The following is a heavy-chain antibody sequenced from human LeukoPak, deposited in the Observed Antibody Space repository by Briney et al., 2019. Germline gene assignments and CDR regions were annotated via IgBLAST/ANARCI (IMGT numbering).Heavy chain of an antibody. CDR2: IKPYPGGT. Sequence: ASVQVSCKASGYTFTGYYIHWVRLAPGQGLEWMGWIKPYPGGTNTAQKFQGRVTLTGDTSISTAYMELSGLTSDDTAVYYCARAQYQLLYGYYNYYMDVWGKGTTVTVSS. CDR1: GYTFTGYY. D-gene: IGHD2-2*02. J-gene: IGHJ6*03. V-gene: IGHV1-2*02. CDR3: ARAQYQLLYGYYNYYMDV.